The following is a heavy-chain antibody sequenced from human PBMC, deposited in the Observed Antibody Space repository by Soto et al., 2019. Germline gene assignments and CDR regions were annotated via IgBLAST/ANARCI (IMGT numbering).Heavy chain of an antibody. V-gene: IGHV1-18*01. Sequence: VKVSCKTSGYTFTSYGISWVRQAPGQGLEWMGWISAYNGNTNYAQKLQGRVTMTTDTSTSTAYMELRSLRSDDTAVYYCARDSSCSGGSCYSGYFDYWGQGTLVTVSS. CDR2: ISAYNGNT. J-gene: IGHJ4*02. CDR3: ARDSSCSGGSCYSGYFDY. CDR1: GYTFTSYG. D-gene: IGHD2-15*01.